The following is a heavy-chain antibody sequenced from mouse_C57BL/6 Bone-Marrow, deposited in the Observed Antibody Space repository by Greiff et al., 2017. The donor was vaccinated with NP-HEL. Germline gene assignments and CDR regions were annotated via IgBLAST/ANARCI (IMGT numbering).Heavy chain of an antibody. CDR1: GFNIKDDY. D-gene: IGHD2-4*01. CDR3: TTSDDYPDWFAY. J-gene: IGHJ3*01. CDR2: IDSENGDT. Sequence: VQLQQSGAELVRPGASVKLSCTASGFNIKDDYMHWVKQRPEQGLEWIGWIDSENGDTEYASKFQGKATITADTFSNTDYLQLSSLTSEDTAVYYCTTSDDYPDWFAYWGQGTLVTVSA. V-gene: IGHV14-4*01.